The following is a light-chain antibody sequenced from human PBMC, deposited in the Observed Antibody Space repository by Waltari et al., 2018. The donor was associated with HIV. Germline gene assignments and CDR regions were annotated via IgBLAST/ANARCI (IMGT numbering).Light chain of an antibody. V-gene: IGKV1-39*01. CDR3: LQSYSTPLS. J-gene: IGKJ3*01. CDR1: LTVSTY. CDR2: VAS. Sequence: DIQVTQSPSSLSASVGDRVTIACRTSLTVSTYVNWYQQKAGEDPKLLISVASALQSGVPSRFSGSGSGTDFTLPISSLQPEDFATYYCLQSYSTPLSFGPGTRVDIK.